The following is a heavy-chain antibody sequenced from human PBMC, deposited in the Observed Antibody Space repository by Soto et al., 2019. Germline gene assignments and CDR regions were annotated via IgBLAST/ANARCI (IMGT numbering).Heavy chain of an antibody. CDR2: IWYDGSNK. Sequence: QVQLVESGGGVVQPGRSLRLSCAASGFTFSSYGMHWVRQAPGKGLEWVAVIWYDGSNKYYADSVKGRFTISIDNSKNTLYLQMNNLRAEDTAVYYCARDEWQWLVLYAFDIWGQGTMVTVSS. CDR1: GFTFSSYG. CDR3: ARDEWQWLVLYAFDI. V-gene: IGHV3-33*01. D-gene: IGHD6-19*01. J-gene: IGHJ3*02.